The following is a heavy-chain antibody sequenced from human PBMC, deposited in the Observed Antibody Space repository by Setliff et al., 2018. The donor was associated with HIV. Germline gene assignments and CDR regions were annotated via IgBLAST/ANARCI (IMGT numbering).Heavy chain of an antibody. CDR3: ASRAGGDF. V-gene: IGHV4-61*09. D-gene: IGHD3-10*01. Sequence: SLTCTVSGGSISSNNYFWSWIRQPAGKGLEWIGHIYPSGSTNYNPSLKSRVTISVDTSKNQFSLNLSSVTAADTAVYYCASRAGGDFWGQGTMVT. CDR2: IYPSGST. CDR1: GGSISSNNYF. J-gene: IGHJ3*01.